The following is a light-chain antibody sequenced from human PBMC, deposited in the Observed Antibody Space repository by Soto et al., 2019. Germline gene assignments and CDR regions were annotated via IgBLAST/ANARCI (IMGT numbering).Light chain of an antibody. CDR2: GAS. Sequence: EIVLKQSPGALSLYKGERATLSCRASQSVSNNYLAWYQQKPGQAPRLLIYGASTRANGIPDRFSGSGSGTDFTLTISRLEPEDFAVDYCHQYGTSPQTFGQGTKVDIK. J-gene: IGKJ1*01. CDR3: HQYGTSPQT. CDR1: QSVSNNY. V-gene: IGKV3-20*01.